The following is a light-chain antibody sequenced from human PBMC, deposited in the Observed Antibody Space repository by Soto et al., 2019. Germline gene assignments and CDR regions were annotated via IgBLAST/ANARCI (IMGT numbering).Light chain of an antibody. CDR1: QTVSSNY. V-gene: IGKV3-20*01. CDR3: QQYGSSPLT. J-gene: IGKJ4*01. Sequence: EIVLTQSPGTLSLSPGERATLSCRASQTVSSNYLAWYQQKPGQAPRFLIYGASSRATGIPDRFSGSGSGTDFTLTISRLEPEDFAVYYSQQYGSSPLTFGGGPRWRSN. CDR2: GAS.